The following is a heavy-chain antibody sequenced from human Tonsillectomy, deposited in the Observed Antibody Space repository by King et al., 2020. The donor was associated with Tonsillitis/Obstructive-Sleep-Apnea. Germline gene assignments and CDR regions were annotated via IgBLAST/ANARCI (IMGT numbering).Heavy chain of an antibody. J-gene: IGHJ6*03. CDR3: ARDPSRTTEGYYYYMDV. CDR2: INPSGGST. V-gene: IGHV1-46*01. CDR1: GYTFTSYY. D-gene: IGHD1-1*01. Sequence: QLVQSGAEVKKPGASMKISCKASGYTFTSYYMHWVRQAPGQGLEWMGIINPSGGSTSYAQKLQGRVTMTRDTSTSTVYMELSSLRSEDTAVYYCARDPSRTTEGYYYYMDVWGKGTTVTVSS.